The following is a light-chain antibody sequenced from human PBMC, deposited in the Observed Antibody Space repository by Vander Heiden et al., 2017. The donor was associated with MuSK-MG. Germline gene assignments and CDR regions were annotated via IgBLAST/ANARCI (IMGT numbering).Light chain of an antibody. V-gene: IGKV1-33*01. J-gene: IGKJ3*01. CDR3: QQYDNLPFT. CDR2: DAS. CDR1: QDISNY. Sequence: QMTQSPSSLSASVGDRVTITCQASQDISNYLNWYQQKPGKAPKLLIYDASNLETGVPSRFSGSGSGTDFTFTISSLQPEDIATYYCQQYDNLPFTFGPGTKVDIK.